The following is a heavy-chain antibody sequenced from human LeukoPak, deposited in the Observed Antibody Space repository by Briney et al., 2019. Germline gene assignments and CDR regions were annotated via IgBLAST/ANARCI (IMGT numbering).Heavy chain of an antibody. V-gene: IGHV3-7*01. CDR3: ARTVTASTGEHAFDI. J-gene: IGHJ3*02. Sequence: PGGSLRLSCAAPGFTFSSYWMSWVRQAPGKGLEWVANIKQDGSEKYYVDSVKGRFTISRDNAKNSLYLQMNSLRAEDTAVYYCARTVTASTGEHAFDIWGQGTMVTVSS. CDR2: IKQDGSEK. D-gene: IGHD4-17*01. CDR1: GFTFSSYW.